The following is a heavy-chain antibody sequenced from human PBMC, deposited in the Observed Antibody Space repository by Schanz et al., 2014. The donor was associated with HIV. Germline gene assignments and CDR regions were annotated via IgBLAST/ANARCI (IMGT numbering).Heavy chain of an antibody. Sequence: QVPLVQSGPEVKRPGSSVKVSCKASGDTFSNYGISWVRQAPGQGLEWMGRIIPIFGTANYAQKFQGRVTITADESTSTAYMELRSLRSEDTAVYYCARGLGDSSSSEPFDIWGQGTKVTVSS. D-gene: IGHD6-6*01. V-gene: IGHV1-69*18. J-gene: IGHJ3*02. CDR2: IIPIFGTA. CDR3: ARGLGDSSSSEPFDI. CDR1: GDTFSNYG.